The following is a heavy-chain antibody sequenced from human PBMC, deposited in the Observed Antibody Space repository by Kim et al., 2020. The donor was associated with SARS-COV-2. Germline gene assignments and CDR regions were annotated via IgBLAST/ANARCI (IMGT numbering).Heavy chain of an antibody. CDR3: ARVGGQWLFYFDY. Sequence: GGSLRLSCAGSGFTFSDYYMTWIRQAPGKGLEWVSYISVSSTYTNYADSVKGRFTISRDNAENSLYLQMDSLRAEDTAVYYCARVGGQWLFYFDYWGHGTLVTVSS. CDR1: GFTFSDYY. CDR2: ISVSSTYT. J-gene: IGHJ4*01. D-gene: IGHD6-19*01. V-gene: IGHV3-11*05.